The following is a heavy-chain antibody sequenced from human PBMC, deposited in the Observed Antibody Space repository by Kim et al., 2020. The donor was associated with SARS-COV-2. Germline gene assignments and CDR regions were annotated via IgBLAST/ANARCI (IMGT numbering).Heavy chain of an antibody. Sequence: SETLSLTCAVSGGSISSSNWWSWVRQPLGKGLEWIGEIYHSGSTNYNPSLKSRVTISVDKSKNQFSLKLSSVTAADTAVYYCARVPTYGSGSYYGDNWFDPWGQGTLVTVSS. CDR1: GGSISSSNW. J-gene: IGHJ5*02. V-gene: IGHV4-4*02. CDR2: IYHSGST. CDR3: ARVPTYGSGSYYGDNWFDP. D-gene: IGHD3-10*01.